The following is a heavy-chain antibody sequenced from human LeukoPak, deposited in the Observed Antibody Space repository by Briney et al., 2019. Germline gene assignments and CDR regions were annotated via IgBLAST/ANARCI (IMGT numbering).Heavy chain of an antibody. CDR3: ARDRLLRGSSAFDI. CDR2: IIPIFGTA. Sequence: SVKVSCKASGGTFSSYAISWVRQAPGQGLEWMGGIIPIFGTANYAQKFQGRVTITADESTSTAYMELSSLRSEDTAVYYCARDRLLRGSSAFDIWGQGTMVTVSS. J-gene: IGHJ3*02. V-gene: IGHV1-69*13. D-gene: IGHD6-6*01. CDR1: GGTFSSYA.